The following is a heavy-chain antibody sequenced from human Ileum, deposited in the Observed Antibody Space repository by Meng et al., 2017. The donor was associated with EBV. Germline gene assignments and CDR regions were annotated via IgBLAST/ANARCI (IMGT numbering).Heavy chain of an antibody. J-gene: IGHJ4*02. CDR2: IYYSGTT. CDR1: GGSVSISSYY. D-gene: IGHD5-18*01. CDR3: ARGWDTAMDSG. V-gene: IGHV4-61*01. Sequence: QVLLKESGPGLVKPSETLSLTCTVSGGSVSISSYYWSWIRQPPGKGLEWIGYIYYSGTTNYHPSLESRVTISVDTSKNQFSLKLRSVAASDTAVYYCARGWDTAMDSGWGQGTLVTVSS.